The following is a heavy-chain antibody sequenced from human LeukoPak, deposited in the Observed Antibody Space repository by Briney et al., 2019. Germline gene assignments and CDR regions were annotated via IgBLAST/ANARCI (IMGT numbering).Heavy chain of an antibody. J-gene: IGHJ4*02. Sequence: SETLSLTCAVYGGSFSGYYWSWIRQPPGKGLEWIGEINHSGSTNYNPSLKSRVTISVDTSKNQFSLKLSSVTAADTAVYYRARRGGYSGYEIIDYWGQGTLVTVSS. D-gene: IGHD5-12*01. CDR1: GGSFSGYY. CDR3: ARRGGYSGYEIIDY. CDR2: INHSGST. V-gene: IGHV4-34*01.